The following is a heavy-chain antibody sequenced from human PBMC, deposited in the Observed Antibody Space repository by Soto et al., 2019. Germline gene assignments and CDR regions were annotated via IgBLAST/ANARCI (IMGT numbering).Heavy chain of an antibody. CDR1: GGSISSSNW. V-gene: IGHV4-4*02. CDR3: ARSIADRTPDGFDY. D-gene: IGHD6-6*01. CDR2: IYHSGST. Sequence: QLQLQESGPGLVKPSGTLSLTGTVSGGSISSSNWGIWVRQPQGKGLEWIGEIYHSGSTNNNPSLKSRVTISVDKSKNQFSLRLSSVTAADTAVYYCARSIADRTPDGFDYWGQGTLVTVSS. J-gene: IGHJ4*02.